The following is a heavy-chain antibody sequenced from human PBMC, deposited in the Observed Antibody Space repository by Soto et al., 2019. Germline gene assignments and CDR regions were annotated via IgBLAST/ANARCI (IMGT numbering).Heavy chain of an antibody. CDR2: INDSGSA. D-gene: IGHD1-26*01. CDR1: GGSMSSYY. Sequence: QVQLQESGPGLVKPSETLSLTCTVSGGSMSSYYWNWIRQPPGRGLEWIGYINDSGSAHYNPSLKSRVTISVDTFKNQFSLKLTSVNAADTAVYYCARGGGYHDYWGQGTLVTVSS. J-gene: IGHJ4*03. CDR3: ARGGGYHDY. V-gene: IGHV4-59*01.